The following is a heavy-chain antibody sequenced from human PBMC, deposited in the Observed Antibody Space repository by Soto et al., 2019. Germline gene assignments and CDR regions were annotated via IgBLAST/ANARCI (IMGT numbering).Heavy chain of an antibody. V-gene: IGHV3-23*01. CDR2: ISGRSDST. D-gene: IGHD1-26*01. CDR3: VQGGSSLDI. CDR1: GFTFSDYA. J-gene: IGHJ3*02. Sequence: EVQLLESGGGLIQPGGSLRLSCAASGFTFSDYAMSWVRQGPAKGLEWVSGISGRSDSTYYADSVKGRFTISRDNSKNTLYLEMNSLRAEDTAVYYCVQGGSSLDIWGQGTMVTVSS.